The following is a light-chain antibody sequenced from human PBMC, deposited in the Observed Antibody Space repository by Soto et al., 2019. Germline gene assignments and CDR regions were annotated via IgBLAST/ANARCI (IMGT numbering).Light chain of an antibody. CDR2: DAS. CDR1: QSVIRY. Sequence: DIVFTQSPATLYLSTWERATLSCRASQSVIRYLAWYQQRPGQAPRLLIYDASYRATGIPARFSGSGSGTDFTLTIICREHQDFIVYYCHERFYRPWTFCQVTKVDIK. CDR3: HERFYRPWT. V-gene: IGKV3-11*01. J-gene: IGKJ1*01.